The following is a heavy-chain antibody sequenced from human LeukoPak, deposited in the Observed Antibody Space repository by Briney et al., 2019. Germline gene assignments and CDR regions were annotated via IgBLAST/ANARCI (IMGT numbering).Heavy chain of an antibody. Sequence: ASVQVSCQASGSPFPTYDINWVRQATGQGLEWMGWMNPNSGNTGYTQKFQGRVTMTRNTSISTAYMELSSLRSEDTAVYYCARKPRRPYDYVWGSYRYNPTYYFDYWGQGTLVTVSS. J-gene: IGHJ4*02. D-gene: IGHD3-16*02. CDR2: MNPNSGNT. CDR3: ARKPRRPYDYVWGSYRYNPTYYFDY. V-gene: IGHV1-8*01. CDR1: GSPFPTYD.